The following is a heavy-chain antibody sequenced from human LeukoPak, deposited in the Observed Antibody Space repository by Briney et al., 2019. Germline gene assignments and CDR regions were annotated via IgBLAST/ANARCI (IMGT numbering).Heavy chain of an antibody. CDR2: ISVYNGNT. Sequence: GSVKVSCKASGYTFTSYGISWVRQAPGQGLEWMGWISVYNGNTNYAQKLQGRVTMTTDTSTSTAYMELRSLRSDDTAVYYCARDGYCSSTSCYRSYHYYYGMDVWGQGTTVTVSS. J-gene: IGHJ6*02. V-gene: IGHV1-18*01. CDR3: ARDGYCSSTSCYRSYHYYYGMDV. CDR1: GYTFTSYG. D-gene: IGHD2-2*03.